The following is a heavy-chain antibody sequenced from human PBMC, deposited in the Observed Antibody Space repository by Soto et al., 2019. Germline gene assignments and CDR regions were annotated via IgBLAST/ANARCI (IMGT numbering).Heavy chain of an antibody. CDR1: GGTFSNYP. CDR3: ARGNHRWLQLWYFDL. Sequence: VQLVQSGADVKKPGSSVKVSCKASGGTFSNYPISWVRQAPGQALEWMGGIIPIFGTVNYAQKFQGRVTITADESTSTAYMELSSLRSEDTAVYYCARGNHRWLQLWYFDLWGRGTLVTVSS. V-gene: IGHV1-69*12. CDR2: IIPIFGTV. J-gene: IGHJ2*01. D-gene: IGHD5-12*01.